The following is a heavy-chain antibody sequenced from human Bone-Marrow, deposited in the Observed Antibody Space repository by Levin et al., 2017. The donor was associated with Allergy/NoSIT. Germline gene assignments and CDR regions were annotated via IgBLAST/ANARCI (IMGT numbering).Heavy chain of an antibody. V-gene: IGHV3-13*04. D-gene: IGHD2-2*01. CDR2: IGTAADS. CDR1: GFTFSSYD. J-gene: IGHJ4*02. Sequence: GGSLRLSCAASGFTFSSYDMHWVRQATGRGLEWVSAIGTAADSYYSGSVKGRFTVSRDNAKNSFYLQMNSLIAVDTAVYYCARVALPRYCTSTSCSASGYYVACWGQGTLVTVSS. CDR3: ARVALPRYCTSTSCSASGYYVAC.